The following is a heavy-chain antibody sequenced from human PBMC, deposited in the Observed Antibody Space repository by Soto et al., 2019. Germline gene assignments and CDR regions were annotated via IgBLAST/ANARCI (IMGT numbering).Heavy chain of an antibody. V-gene: IGHV4-4*02. Sequence: QVQLQESGPGLVKPSGTLSLTCAVSGGSISSSNWCSWVRQPPGKGLEWIGEIDHSGSTNYNPSLKGRVTTSVDKSKNQFSLKLSSVTAADTAVYYCASSFAAAGITTPTGFDPWGQGTLVTVSS. CDR3: ASSFAAAGITTPTGFDP. J-gene: IGHJ5*02. CDR2: IDHSGST. CDR1: GGSISSSNW. D-gene: IGHD6-13*01.